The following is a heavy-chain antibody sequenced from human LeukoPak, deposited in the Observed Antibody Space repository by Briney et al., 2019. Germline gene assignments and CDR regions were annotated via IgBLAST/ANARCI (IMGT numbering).Heavy chain of an antibody. J-gene: IGHJ4*02. CDR2: IYYSGST. V-gene: IGHV4-30-4*01. Sequence: SETLSLTCTVSSGSISSIHYYWSWIRQPPGKGLEWIGYIYYSGSTYYNPSLQSRVTISVDTSKNQFSLKLSSVTAADTAVYYCARGRGSSWYYFDSWGQGTLVTVSS. CDR1: SGSISSIHYY. D-gene: IGHD6-13*01. CDR3: ARGRGSSWYYFDS.